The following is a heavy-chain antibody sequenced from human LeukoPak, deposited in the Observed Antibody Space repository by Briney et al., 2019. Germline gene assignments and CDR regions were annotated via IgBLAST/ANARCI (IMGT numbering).Heavy chain of an antibody. J-gene: IGHJ3*02. V-gene: IGHV4-4*07. CDR2: IDTSGST. CDR3: ARGSAFDI. Sequence: SETLSLTCSVSGGSINRHYWSWIRQPAGKGLEWIGRIDTSGSTNYNPSLKSRVTMSVYTSRNQLSLKLSSVTAADTAVYYCARGSAFDIWGQGTMVTVSS. CDR1: GGSINRHY.